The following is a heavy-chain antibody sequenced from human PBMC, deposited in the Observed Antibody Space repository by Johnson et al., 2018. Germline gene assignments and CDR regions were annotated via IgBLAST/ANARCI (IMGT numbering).Heavy chain of an antibody. CDR3: ARETRRTFDI. Sequence: QVQLVESGGGLVKPGGSLRLSCAASGFTFNGYFMTWIRQAPGKGLEWVSYISSSGSDTYYSDSVKGRFTISRDNAKNSLYLQMTSLSAEDTAVYYCARETRRTFDIWGQGTMVTVSS. V-gene: IGHV3-11*01. J-gene: IGHJ3*02. CDR2: ISSSGSDT. CDR1: GFTFNGYF.